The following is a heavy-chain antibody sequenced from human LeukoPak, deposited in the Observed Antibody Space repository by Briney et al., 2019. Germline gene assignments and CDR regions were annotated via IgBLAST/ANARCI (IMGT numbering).Heavy chain of an antibody. CDR2: ISGSGGST. V-gene: IGHV3-23*01. J-gene: IGHJ4*02. CDR3: AKVREPYGSGSYYTQYYFDY. CDR1: GFTFSSYA. Sequence: TGGSLRLSCAASGFTFSSYAMSWVRQAPGKGLEWVSAISGSGGSTYYADSVKGRFTISRDNSKNTLYLQVNSLRAEDTAVYYCAKVREPYGSGSYYTQYYFDYWGQGTLVTVSS. D-gene: IGHD3-10*01.